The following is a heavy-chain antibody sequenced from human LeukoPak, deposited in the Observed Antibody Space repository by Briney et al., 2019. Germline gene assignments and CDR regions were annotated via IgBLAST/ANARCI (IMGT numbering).Heavy chain of an antibody. Sequence: GASVKVSCKASGGTFSSYAISWVRQAPGQGLEWMGGIIPIFGTANYAQKFQGRVTITADKSTSTAYMELSSLRSDDTAVYYCARGGNYYDSSGYVDYWGQGTLVTVSS. D-gene: IGHD3-22*01. CDR3: ARGGNYYDSSGYVDY. V-gene: IGHV1-69*06. CDR2: IIPIFGTA. J-gene: IGHJ4*02. CDR1: GGTFSSYA.